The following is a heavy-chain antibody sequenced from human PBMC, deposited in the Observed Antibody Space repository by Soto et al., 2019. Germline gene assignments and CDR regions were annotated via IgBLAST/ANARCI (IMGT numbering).Heavy chain of an antibody. V-gene: IGHV4-59*01. CDR1: GVSISGYY. CDR3: AREAAYCSGASCYSVNYMDV. J-gene: IGHJ6*03. CDR2: IYYSGST. Sequence: SETLSLTCTVSGVSISGYYWNWIRQPPGKGLEWIGYIYYSGSTDYNPSLKSRVTISIATSKTQFSLKLSSVTAADTAVYYCAREAAYCSGASCYSVNYMDVWGKGTTVTVSS. D-gene: IGHD2-15*01.